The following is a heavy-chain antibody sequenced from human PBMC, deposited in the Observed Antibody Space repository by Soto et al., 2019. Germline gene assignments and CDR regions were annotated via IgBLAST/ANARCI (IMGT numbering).Heavy chain of an antibody. D-gene: IGHD3-10*01. J-gene: IGHJ4*02. CDR3: ARVTMVRGIMADY. CDR1: GDSISSGNIY. CDR2: IYYTGST. V-gene: IGHV4-30-4*01. Sequence: QVQLQESGPGVLKPSQTLSISCSVTGDSISSGNIYWSWVRQPPGKGLEWIGYIYYTGSTYYNPSLKNRVTLSVNTSKNQFSLTVTSVTAADTAVYYCARVTMVRGIMADYWGQGTLVTVSS.